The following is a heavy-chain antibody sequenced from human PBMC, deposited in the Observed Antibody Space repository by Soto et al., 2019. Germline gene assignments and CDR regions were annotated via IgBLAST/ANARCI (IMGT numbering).Heavy chain of an antibody. CDR1: GFTFTNAW. J-gene: IGHJ4*02. CDR2: IKSKVDGVTT. V-gene: IGHV3-15*01. Sequence: EVLLVESGGGLVKPGASLRLSCAASGFTFTNAWMSWVRQAPGKGLEWVGLIKSKVDGVTTDYAAPVRGRFTISRDDSKNTVYLQMSSLKIEDTAVYYCTTDLRKSKNWGQGTLVTVSS. CDR3: TTDLRKSKN.